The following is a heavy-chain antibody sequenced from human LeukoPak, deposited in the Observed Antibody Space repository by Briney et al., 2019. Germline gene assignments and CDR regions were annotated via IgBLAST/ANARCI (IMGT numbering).Heavy chain of an antibody. V-gene: IGHV4-34*01. CDR1: GGSFSGYY. J-gene: IGHJ4*02. CDR3: ARTYYDFWSGYYGGSFDY. D-gene: IGHD3-3*01. CDR2: INHSGST. Sequence: SENLSFTCAVYGGSFSGYYWSWVRQPPGKGLEWSGEINHSGSTNYNPSLKSRVTISVDTSKNQCSLKLSSVTAADTAVYYCARTYYDFWSGYYGGSFDYWGQGTLVTVSS.